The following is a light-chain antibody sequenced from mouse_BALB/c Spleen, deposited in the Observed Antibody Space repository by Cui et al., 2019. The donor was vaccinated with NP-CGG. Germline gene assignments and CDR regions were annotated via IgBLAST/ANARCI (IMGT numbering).Light chain of an antibody. V-gene: IGLV1*01. Sequence: VVTNESAPTTSPGETVTLTCRSSTGAVTTSNYANWVQEKPNHLFTGLIGGTNNRAPGVPARFSGSLIGDKAALTITGAQTEDEAIYFCTLWYSNHWVFGGGTKLTVL. J-gene: IGLJ1*01. CDR3: TLWYSNHWV. CDR2: GTN. CDR1: TGAVTTSNY.